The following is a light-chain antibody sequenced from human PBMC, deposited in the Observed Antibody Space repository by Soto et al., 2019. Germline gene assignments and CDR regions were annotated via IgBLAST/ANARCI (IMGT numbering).Light chain of an antibody. CDR2: GNS. CDR3: QSYDSSQSAL. V-gene: IGLV1-40*01. J-gene: IGLJ3*02. CDR1: SSNIGAGYD. Sequence: QLVLTQPPSVSGAPGQRVTISCTWSSSNIGAGYDVHWYQQLPGTAPKLLIYGNSNRPSGVPDRFSGSKSGTSASLAITGLQAEDEADYYCQSYDSSQSALFGGGTKLTVL.